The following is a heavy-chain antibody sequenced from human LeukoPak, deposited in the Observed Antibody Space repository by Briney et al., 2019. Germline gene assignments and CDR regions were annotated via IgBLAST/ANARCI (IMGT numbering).Heavy chain of an antibody. Sequence: GASVKVSCKASGGTFSSYAISWVRQAPGQGLEWMGRIIPILGIANYAQKFQGRVTITADKSTSTAYMELSSLRSEDTAVYYCARDRPYGSGSYWYFDYWGQGTLVTVSS. CDR2: IIPILGIA. V-gene: IGHV1-69*04. J-gene: IGHJ4*02. CDR3: ARDRPYGSGSYWYFDY. CDR1: GGTFSSYA. D-gene: IGHD3-10*01.